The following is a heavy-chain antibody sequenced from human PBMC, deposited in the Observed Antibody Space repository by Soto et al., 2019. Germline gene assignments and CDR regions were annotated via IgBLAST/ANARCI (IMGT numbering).Heavy chain of an antibody. Sequence: PGGSLRLSCAAPGFTVSSYSMSWVRQAPGKGLEWVSVISGSDDSTYYADSVKGRFTISRDNSKNTLYLQMNSLRAEDTAVYYCAKRSSSSTFDYWGQGTLVTVSS. J-gene: IGHJ4*02. CDR2: ISGSDDST. D-gene: IGHD6-6*01. CDR1: GFTVSSYS. V-gene: IGHV3-23*01. CDR3: AKRSSSSTFDY.